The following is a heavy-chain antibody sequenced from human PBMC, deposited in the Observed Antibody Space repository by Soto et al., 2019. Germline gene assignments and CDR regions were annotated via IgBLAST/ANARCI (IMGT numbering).Heavy chain of an antibody. CDR1: GGSFSGYY. J-gene: IGHJ5*02. V-gene: IGHV4-34*01. Sequence: SETLSLTCAVYGGSFSGYYWSWIRQPPGKGLEWIGEINHSGSTNYNPSLKSRVTISVDTSKNQFSLKLSSVTAADTAVYYCARGYSSSWYNWFDPWGQGXLVTVSS. D-gene: IGHD6-13*01. CDR2: INHSGST. CDR3: ARGYSSSWYNWFDP.